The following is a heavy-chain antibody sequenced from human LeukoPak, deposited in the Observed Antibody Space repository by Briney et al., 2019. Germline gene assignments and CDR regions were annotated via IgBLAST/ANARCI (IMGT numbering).Heavy chain of an antibody. CDR1: GYSISSGYY. V-gene: IGHV4-38-2*01. Sequence: SETLSLTCAVSGYSISSGYYWGWIRQPPGKGLEWIGSIYHSGSTYYNPSLKSRVTISVDTSKNQFSLKLSSVTAADTAVYYCARVGMRRDAFDIWGQGTMVTVSS. D-gene: IGHD3-10*01. CDR2: IYHSGST. J-gene: IGHJ3*02. CDR3: ARVGMRRDAFDI.